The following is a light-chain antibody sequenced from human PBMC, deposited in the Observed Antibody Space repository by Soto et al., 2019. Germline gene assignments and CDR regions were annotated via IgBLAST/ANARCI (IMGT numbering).Light chain of an antibody. CDR2: DAS. CDR1: QSVSTW. V-gene: IGKV1-5*01. Sequence: DIQMTQSPSTLSASVGDRVTITCRASQSVSTWLAWYQQKPGKAPKVLIYDASTLESRVPSRFSGSASGTEFTLTISSLQPDDFATYYCQQYNSYWVFGQGTKVDIK. J-gene: IGKJ1*01. CDR3: QQYNSYWV.